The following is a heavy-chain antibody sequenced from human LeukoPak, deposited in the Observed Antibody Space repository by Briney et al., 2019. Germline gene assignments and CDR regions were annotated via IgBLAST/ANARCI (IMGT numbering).Heavy chain of an antibody. D-gene: IGHD3-10*01. V-gene: IGHV4-34*01. J-gene: IGHJ4*02. CDR2: INHSGST. CDR3: ARDGWFGELLDY. Sequence: SETLSLTCAVYGGSFSGYYWSWIRQPPGKGLEWIGEINHSGSTNYNPSLKSRVTISVETSKNQFSLKLSSVTAADTAVYYCARDGWFGELLDYWGQGTLVIVSS. CDR1: GGSFSGYY.